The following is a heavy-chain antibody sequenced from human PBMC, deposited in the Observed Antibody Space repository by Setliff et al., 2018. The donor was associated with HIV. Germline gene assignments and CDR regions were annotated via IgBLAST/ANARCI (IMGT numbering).Heavy chain of an antibody. Sequence: PGGSLRLSCVASGFTFSNYDMIWVRQAPGKGLEWISYISSSGSPIYHADSVEGRFTTSRDNAKNSLYLQMNSLRAEDTAIYYCAKGVKWLDPWGQGALVTVPQ. CDR1: GFTFSNYD. D-gene: IGHD3-16*01. CDR3: AKGVKWLDP. J-gene: IGHJ5*02. V-gene: IGHV3-48*03. CDR2: ISSSGSPI.